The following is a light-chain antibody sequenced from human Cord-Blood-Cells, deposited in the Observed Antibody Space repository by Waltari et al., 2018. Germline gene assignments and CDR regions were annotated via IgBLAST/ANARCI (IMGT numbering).Light chain of an antibody. CDR2: EVS. CDR3: CSYAGSSTFGV. Sequence: QSALTQPASVSGSPGQSIPISCTGTSSDVGSYNLVSWYQQHPGKAPKLMIYEVSKRPSGVSNRFSGSKSGNTASLTISGLQAEDEADYYCCSYAGSSTFGVFGGGTKLTVL. CDR1: SSDVGSYNL. J-gene: IGLJ3*02. V-gene: IGLV2-23*02.